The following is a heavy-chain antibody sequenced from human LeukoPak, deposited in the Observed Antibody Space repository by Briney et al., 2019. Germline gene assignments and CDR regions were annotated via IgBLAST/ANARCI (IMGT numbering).Heavy chain of an antibody. Sequence: PGGSLRLSCAASGFSINDYSMNWVRQAPGKGLEWVSYMSSDSNTIYYADAVRGRFTISKDNAKNSLYLQMNSLRAEDTAVYYCASGFSPRGGVVILWGQGTLVTVSS. CDR2: MSSDSNTI. CDR3: ASGFSPRGGVVIL. V-gene: IGHV3-48*04. D-gene: IGHD3-3*01. CDR1: GFSINDYS. J-gene: IGHJ4*02.